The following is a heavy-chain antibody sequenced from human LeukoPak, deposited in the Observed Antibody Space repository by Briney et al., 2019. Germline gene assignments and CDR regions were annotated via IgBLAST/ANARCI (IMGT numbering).Heavy chain of an antibody. CDR2: IYSGGST. CDR1: GFTVSSNY. J-gene: IGHJ4*02. Sequence: PGGSLRLSCAASGFTVSSNYMSWVRQAPGKGLEWVSVIYSGGSTYYADSVKGRFTISRDNSKNTLYLQMNSLRAEDTAVYYCARARRLLSFDYWGQGTLVTVSS. CDR3: ARARRLLSFDY. V-gene: IGHV3-66*01. D-gene: IGHD3-22*01.